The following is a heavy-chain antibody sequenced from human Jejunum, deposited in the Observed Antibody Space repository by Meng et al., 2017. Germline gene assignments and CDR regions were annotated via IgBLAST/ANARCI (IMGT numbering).Heavy chain of an antibody. CDR3: TIYNSGSSLEY. V-gene: IGHV3-73*01. CDR1: GSAFSGSA. D-gene: IGHD1-26*01. CDR2: IRSKVESYVT. J-gene: IGHJ4*02. Sequence: GESLKISCEASGSAFSGSAMHWVRQASGKGLEWIGRIRSKVESYVTTYAASVKGRFTISRDDSKNTAYLQINSLKTEDTAVYYCTIYNSGSSLEYWGQGTLVTVSS.